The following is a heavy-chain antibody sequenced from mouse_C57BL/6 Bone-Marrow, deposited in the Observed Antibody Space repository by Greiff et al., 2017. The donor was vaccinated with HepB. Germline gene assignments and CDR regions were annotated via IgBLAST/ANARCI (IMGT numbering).Heavy chain of an antibody. J-gene: IGHJ3*01. V-gene: IGHV1-54*01. D-gene: IGHD2-4*01. CDR1: GYAFTNYL. CDR3: AREGNYYDYDGFAY. Sequence: QVQLKQSGAELVRPGTSVKVSCKASGYAFTNYLIEWVKQRPGQGLEWIGVINPGSGGTNYNEKFKGKATLTADKSSSTAYMQLSSLTSEDSAVYFCAREGNYYDYDGFAYWGQGTLVTVSA. CDR2: INPGSGGT.